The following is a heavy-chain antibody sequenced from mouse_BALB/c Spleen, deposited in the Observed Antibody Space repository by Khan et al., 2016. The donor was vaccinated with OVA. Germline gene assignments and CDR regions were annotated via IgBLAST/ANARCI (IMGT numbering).Heavy chain of an antibody. D-gene: IGHD1-1*01. CDR3: ATSYFYGYYFDY. CDR2: VSGDSDTI. CDR1: GFTFSSYG. V-gene: IGHV5-17*02. Sequence: EVELVESGGGLVQPGGSRKLSCAASGFTFSSYGMHWVRQAPEKGLEWVAYVSGDSDTIFYADTVKGRFTLSRDNPKNTLFLQMNSLLSEDTASYYCATSYFYGYYFDYWGPGTTRTVSS. J-gene: IGHJ2*01.